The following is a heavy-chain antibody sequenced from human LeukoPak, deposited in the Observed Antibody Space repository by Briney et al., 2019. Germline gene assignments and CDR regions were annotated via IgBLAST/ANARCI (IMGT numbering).Heavy chain of an antibody. V-gene: IGHV3-30-3*01. D-gene: IGHD6-13*01. Sequence: LAGGSLRLSCAASGFTFTNHAMHWVRQAPGKGLEWVALISYDGNNKYYADSVKGRFTISRDNSKNTLFLQMTTLRPEDTAVYYCARVHSSSYYCCSDFWGQGTLVTVSS. CDR3: ARVHSSSYYCCSDF. CDR1: GFTFTNHA. CDR2: ISYDGNNK. J-gene: IGHJ4*02.